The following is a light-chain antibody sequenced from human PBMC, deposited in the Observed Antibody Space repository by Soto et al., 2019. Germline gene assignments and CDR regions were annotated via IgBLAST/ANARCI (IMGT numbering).Light chain of an antibody. Sequence: QAVVTQEPSLTVSPGGTVTLAYGSSTGTVTSGHYPYWFQQKPGQAPRTLIYDTSNRHSWAPARFSGSLLAGKAALTLSGALPEDESDYYCLLSYIGVGVFGGGTKLTVL. V-gene: IGLV7-46*01. CDR3: LLSYIGVGV. CDR2: DTS. CDR1: TGTVTSGHY. J-gene: IGLJ3*02.